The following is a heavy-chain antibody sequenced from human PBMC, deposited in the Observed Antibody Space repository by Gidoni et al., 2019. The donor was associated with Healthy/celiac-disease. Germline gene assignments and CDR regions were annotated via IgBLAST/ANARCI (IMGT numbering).Heavy chain of an antibody. CDR1: GGTFSSYA. V-gene: IGHV1-69*01. CDR2: ISPIFGTA. J-gene: IGHJ4*02. D-gene: IGHD4-17*01. Sequence: QVQLVQSGAEVKKPGSSVKVSCKASGGTFSSYAISWVRQAPGQGLEWMGGISPIFGTANYAQKFQGRVTITADESTSTAYMELSSLRSEDTAVYYCAREGDYGVTHCFDYWGQGTLVTVSS. CDR3: AREGDYGVTHCFDY.